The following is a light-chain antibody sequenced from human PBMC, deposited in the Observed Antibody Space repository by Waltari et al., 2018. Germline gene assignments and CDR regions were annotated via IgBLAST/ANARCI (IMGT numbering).Light chain of an antibody. CDR3: QHYNEWPQYT. V-gene: IGKV3-15*01. J-gene: IGKJ2*01. CDR2: GAS. CDR1: QSVGDN. Sequence: EIVLTQSPATLSVSPGGTATLSCRASQSVGDNLAWYQQKHGQAPRLLIYGASSRATDIPDRFSGSGSGTEFTLTISTLHSEDFAVYFCQHYNEWPQYTCAQGTKVEIK.